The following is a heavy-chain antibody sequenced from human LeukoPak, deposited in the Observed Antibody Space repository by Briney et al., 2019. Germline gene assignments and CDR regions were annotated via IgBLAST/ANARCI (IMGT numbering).Heavy chain of an antibody. CDR3: ARESSVAAFNWFDP. V-gene: IGHV3-23*01. D-gene: IGHD6-19*01. J-gene: IGHJ5*02. CDR2: ISGSGGST. CDR1: GFTFSSYA. Sequence: GASLRLSCAASGFTFSSYAMSWVRQAPGKVLEWVSAISGSGGSTYYADSVKGRFTISRDNSKNTLYLQMNSLRAEDTAVYYCARESSVAAFNWFDPWGQGTLVTVSS.